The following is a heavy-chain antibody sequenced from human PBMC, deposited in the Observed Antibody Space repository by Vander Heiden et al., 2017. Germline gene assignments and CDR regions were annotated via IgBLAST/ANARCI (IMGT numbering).Heavy chain of an antibody. J-gene: IGHJ4*02. CDR2: IYYSGST. D-gene: IGHD2-2*03. Sequence: QLQLQESGPGLVKPSETLSLTCTVSGGSISSSSYYWGWIRQPPGKGLEWIGSIYYSGSTYYNPSRKSRVTISVDTSKNQFSLKLSSVTAADTAVYYCARVRLDSFSVYYFDYWGQGTLVTVSS. V-gene: IGHV4-39*01. CDR1: GGSISSSSYY. CDR3: ARVRLDSFSVYYFDY.